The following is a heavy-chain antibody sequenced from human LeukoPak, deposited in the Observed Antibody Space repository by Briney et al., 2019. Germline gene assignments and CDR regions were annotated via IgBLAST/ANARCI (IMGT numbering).Heavy chain of an antibody. CDR1: GGSISSYY. J-gene: IGHJ6*02. Sequence: PSETLSLTCTVSGGSISSYYWSWIRQPPGKGLEWIGYIYYSGSTNYNPSLKSRVTISVGTSKNQFSLKLSSVTAADTAVYYCARLRTYGSGSYFSRQYGMDVWGQGTTVTVSS. CDR2: IYYSGST. V-gene: IGHV4-59*01. D-gene: IGHD3-10*01. CDR3: ARLRTYGSGSYFSRQYGMDV.